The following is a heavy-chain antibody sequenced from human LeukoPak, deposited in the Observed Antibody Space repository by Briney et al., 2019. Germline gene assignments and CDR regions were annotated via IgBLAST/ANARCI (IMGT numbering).Heavy chain of an antibody. V-gene: IGHV3-48*04. CDR1: GFTFSSYW. CDR3: ASHLENFFNSSGWAVGY. J-gene: IGHJ4*02. D-gene: IGHD6-19*01. CDR2: ISSSGRTI. Sequence: GGSLRLSCAASGFTFSSYWMSWVRQAPGKGLEWVSYISSSGRTIHYADSVKGRFTISRDNAKNSLYLQMNSLRAEDTAVYYCASHLENFFNSSGWAVGYWGQGTLVTVSS.